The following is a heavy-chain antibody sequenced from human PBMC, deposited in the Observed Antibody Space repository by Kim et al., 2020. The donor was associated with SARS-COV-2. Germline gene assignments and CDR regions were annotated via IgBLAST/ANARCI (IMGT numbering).Heavy chain of an antibody. CDR3: AKDQKNRTVGAGYFDY. CDR2: ISNDGRNK. CDR1: GFTFSSFG. Sequence: GGSLRLSCAASGFTFSSFGIHWVRQAPGKGLEWVAFISNDGRNKNFADSVKGRFTISRDNSKNTLYLQMNSLRGEETAVYYCAKDQKNRTVGAGYFDYWGQGTLVTVSS. V-gene: IGHV3-30*18. J-gene: IGHJ4*02. D-gene: IGHD1-26*01.